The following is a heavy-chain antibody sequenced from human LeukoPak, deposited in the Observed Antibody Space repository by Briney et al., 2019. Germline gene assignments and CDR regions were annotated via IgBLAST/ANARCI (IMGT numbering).Heavy chain of an antibody. J-gene: IGHJ4*02. V-gene: IGHV1-18*04. D-gene: IGHD5-18*01. CDR2: ISTGNGNT. Sequence: ASVKVSCKASGYTFTSYYMHWVRQAPGQGLEWMGWISTGNGNTDYAQNLQGRVTMTTDTSTSTAYMEVRSLRSDDTAVYYCARAYSYGYGPLDYWGQGTLVTVSS. CDR1: GYTFTSYY. CDR3: ARAYSYGYGPLDY.